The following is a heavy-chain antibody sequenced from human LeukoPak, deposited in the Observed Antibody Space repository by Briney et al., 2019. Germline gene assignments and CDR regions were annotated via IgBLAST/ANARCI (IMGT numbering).Heavy chain of an antibody. D-gene: IGHD3-10*01. V-gene: IGHV3-48*04. Sequence: GGSLRLSCAASGFNFNLAWMNWVRQAPGKGLEWVSYISSSSSTIYYADSVKGRFTISRDNAKNSLYLQMNSLRAEDTAVYYCARDRDVLWFGGINWGQGTLVTVSS. CDR2: ISSSSSTI. J-gene: IGHJ4*02. CDR1: GFNFNLAW. CDR3: ARDRDVLWFGGIN.